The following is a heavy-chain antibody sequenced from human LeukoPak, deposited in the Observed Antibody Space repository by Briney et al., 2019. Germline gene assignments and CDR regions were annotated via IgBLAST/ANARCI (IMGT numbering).Heavy chain of an antibody. CDR2: ISSGSSTI. CDR1: GFAFSGYS. Sequence: GGSLRLSCAASGFAFSGYSMNWVRQAPGKGREWVSYISSGSSTIFYADSVKGRFTISRDNAKSSLFLQMNSLRAEDTAVYYCARSRTGNYFDYWGQGTLVTVSS. CDR3: ARSRTGNYFDY. D-gene: IGHD2-8*02. J-gene: IGHJ4*02. V-gene: IGHV3-48*01.